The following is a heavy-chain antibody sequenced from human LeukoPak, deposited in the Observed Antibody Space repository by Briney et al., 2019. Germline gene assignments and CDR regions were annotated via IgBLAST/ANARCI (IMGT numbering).Heavy chain of an antibody. CDR2: IYPGDSDT. J-gene: IGHJ4*02. Sequence: GESLKISCQGSGYSFTNYWIGWVRQMPGKGLEWMGIIYPGDSDTRYSPSFQGQVTISAGKSTSTAYVQWSSLKASDSAMYYCAASTYGSGSYVAFDSWGQGTLVTVSS. CDR1: GYSFTNYW. CDR3: AASTYGSGSYVAFDS. V-gene: IGHV5-51*01. D-gene: IGHD3-10*01.